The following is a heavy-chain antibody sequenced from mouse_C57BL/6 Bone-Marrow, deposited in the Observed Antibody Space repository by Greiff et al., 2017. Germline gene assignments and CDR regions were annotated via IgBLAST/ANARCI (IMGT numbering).Heavy chain of an antibody. CDR1: GYSITSGYY. CDR2: ISYDGSN. J-gene: IGHJ4*01. D-gene: IGHD1-1*01. V-gene: IGHV3-6*01. CDR3: ARGYGSRGYARDY. Sequence: EVKLVESGPGLVKPSQSLSLTCSVTGYSITSGYYWNWIRQFPGNKLEWMGYISYDGSNNYNPSLKNRISITRDTSKNQFFLKLNSVTTEDTATDYCARGYGSRGYARDYWGQGTSVTVSS.